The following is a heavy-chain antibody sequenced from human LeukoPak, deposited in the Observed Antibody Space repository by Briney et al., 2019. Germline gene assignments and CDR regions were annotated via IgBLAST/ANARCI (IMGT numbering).Heavy chain of an antibody. J-gene: IGHJ3*02. Sequence: GGSLRLSCAASGFTFSNYSMNWVRQAAGKGLEWVSYISRSSSTIYYADSVKGRFTISRDNAKNSLYLQMNSLRAEDTAVYYCARAKRNGFDIWGQGTMVTVSS. V-gene: IGHV3-48*01. CDR2: ISRSSSTI. CDR1: GFTFSNYS. CDR3: ARAKRNGFDI.